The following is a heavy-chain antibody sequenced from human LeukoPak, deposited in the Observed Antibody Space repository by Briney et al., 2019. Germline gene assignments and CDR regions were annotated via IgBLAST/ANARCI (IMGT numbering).Heavy chain of an antibody. V-gene: IGHV4-30-2*01. CDR1: GGSISSGGYY. CDR3: ASTNYYGSGSYYFDY. D-gene: IGHD3-10*01. J-gene: IGHJ4*02. Sequence: SETLSLTCTVSGGSISSGGYYWSWIRQPPGEGLEWIGYIYHSGSTYYNPSLKSRVTISVDRSKNQFSLKLSSVTAADTAVYYCASTNYYGSGSYYFDYWGQGTLVAVSS. CDR2: IYHSGST.